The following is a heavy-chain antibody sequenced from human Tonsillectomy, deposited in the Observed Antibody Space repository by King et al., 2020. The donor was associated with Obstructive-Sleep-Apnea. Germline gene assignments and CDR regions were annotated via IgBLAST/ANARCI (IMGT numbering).Heavy chain of an antibody. J-gene: IGHJ3*02. CDR2: IWYDGSNK. Sequence: QLVQSGGGVVQPGRSLRLSCAASGFTFSSYGMHWGRQAPGKGLEWVAVIWYDGSNKYYAGSVKGRFTISRDNSKNTLYLEMKSLRAEDTAVYYCAREVGDYYDSSIAFDIWGQGTMVTVSS. V-gene: IGHV3-33*01. CDR1: GFTFSSYG. D-gene: IGHD3-22*01. CDR3: AREVGDYYDSSIAFDI.